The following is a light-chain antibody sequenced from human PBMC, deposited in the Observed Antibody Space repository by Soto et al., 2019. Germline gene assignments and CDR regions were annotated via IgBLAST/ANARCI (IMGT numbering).Light chain of an antibody. J-gene: IGKJ5*01. V-gene: IGKV3-11*01. Sequence: EIVLKQSPATLSLSPGERATLSCRASQSVSSYLAWYQQKPGQAPRLLIYDASNRATGIPARFSGSGSGTDFTLTISSLEPEDFAVYYCQQRSNWPPSITFGQGTRLEI. CDR2: DAS. CDR1: QSVSSY. CDR3: QQRSNWPPSIT.